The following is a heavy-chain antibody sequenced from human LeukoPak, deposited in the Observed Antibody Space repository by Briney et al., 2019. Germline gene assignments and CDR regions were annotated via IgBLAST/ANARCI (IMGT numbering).Heavy chain of an antibody. Sequence: KPSETLSLTCAVYGGSFSGYYWSWIRQPPGKGLEWIGEINHSGSTNYNPSLKSRVTISVDTSKNQFSLKLSSVTAADTAVYYCARVWSTVTTQISSIAHAIGFDYWGQGTLVTVSS. CDR3: ARVWSTVTTQISSIAHAIGFDY. J-gene: IGHJ4*02. D-gene: IGHD4-17*01. CDR2: INHSGST. CDR1: GGSFSGYY. V-gene: IGHV4-34*01.